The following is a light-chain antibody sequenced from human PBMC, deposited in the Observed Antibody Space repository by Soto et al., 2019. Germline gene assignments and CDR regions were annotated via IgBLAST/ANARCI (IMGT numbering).Light chain of an antibody. J-gene: IGKJ4*01. CDR3: QQHDNLPLT. CDR2: AAS. Sequence: EIVLTQSPGTLSLSPGERATLSCRASQIFSSNYLAWYQQRPGQAPRLLIYAASSRASGVPDRFSGGGSGTDFTLTISRLEPEDIATYYCQQHDNLPLTFGGGTKVDIK. V-gene: IGKV3-20*01. CDR1: QIFSSNY.